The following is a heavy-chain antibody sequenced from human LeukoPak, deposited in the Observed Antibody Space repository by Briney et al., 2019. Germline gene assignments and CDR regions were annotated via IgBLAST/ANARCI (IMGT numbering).Heavy chain of an antibody. Sequence: PSETLSLTCTVSGGSISSSSYYWGWIRQPPGKGLEWIGSIYYSGSTYYNPSLKSRVTISVDTSKNQFSLKLSSVTAADTAVYYCARGDYYGSGSGGFDPWGQGTLVTVSS. J-gene: IGHJ5*02. V-gene: IGHV4-39*07. CDR1: GGSISSSSYY. CDR3: ARGDYYGSGSGGFDP. CDR2: IYYSGST. D-gene: IGHD3-10*01.